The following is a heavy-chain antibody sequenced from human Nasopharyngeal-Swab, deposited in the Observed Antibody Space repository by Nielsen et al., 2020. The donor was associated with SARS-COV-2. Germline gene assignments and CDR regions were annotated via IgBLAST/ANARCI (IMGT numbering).Heavy chain of an antibody. Sequence: SETLSLTCTVSGGSISSYYWSWIRQPPGKGLEWIGYIYYSGSTNYNPSLKSRVTISVDTSKNQFSLKLSSVTAADTAVYYCAREGSRYYYYYGMDVWGQGTTVTVSS. CDR3: AREGSRYYYYYGMDV. J-gene: IGHJ6*02. CDR2: IYYSGST. V-gene: IGHV4-59*13. CDR1: GGSISSYY.